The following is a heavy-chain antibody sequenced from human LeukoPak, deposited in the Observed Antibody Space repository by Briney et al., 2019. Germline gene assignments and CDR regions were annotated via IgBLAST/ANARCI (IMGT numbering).Heavy chain of an antibody. Sequence: ASVKVSCKASGYTFTNYYIQWVRQAPGQGLEWMGWINPNSGGTNYAQKFQGRVTMTRDTSISTAYMELSRLRSDDTAVYYCARDDALSLLDYWGQGTLVTVSS. CDR2: INPNSGGT. V-gene: IGHV1-2*02. CDR1: GYTFTNYY. J-gene: IGHJ4*02. CDR3: ARDDALSLLDY. D-gene: IGHD3-3*02.